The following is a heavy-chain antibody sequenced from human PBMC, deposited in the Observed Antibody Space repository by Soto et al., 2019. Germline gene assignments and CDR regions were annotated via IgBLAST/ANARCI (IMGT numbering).Heavy chain of an antibody. CDR3: ARDRDYAFDY. D-gene: IGHD2-2*01. J-gene: IGHJ4*02. Sequence: GGSLRLSCTASGFTFNSYTMNWVRQAPGKGLEWISYISPDGSMYYADSVKSRFTISRDNAKNSLYLQMNSLRDEDTAVYYCARDRDYAFDYWGQGTLVTVSS. CDR2: ISPDGSM. V-gene: IGHV3-48*02. CDR1: GFTFNSYT.